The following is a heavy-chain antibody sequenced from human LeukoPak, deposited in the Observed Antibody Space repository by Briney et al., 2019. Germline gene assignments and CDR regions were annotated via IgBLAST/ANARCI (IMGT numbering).Heavy chain of an antibody. J-gene: IGHJ5*02. V-gene: IGHV3-74*01. D-gene: IGHD4/OR15-4a*01. CDR1: EFIFSNYW. CDR3: ARVQVLGTYDWFDP. CDR2: INSDGSFT. Sequence: PGGSLRLSCAASEFIFSNYWMHWVRQAPGKGLVWVSRINSDGSFTSYADSVKGRFTISRDNAKNTLYLQTNSLRAEDTAIYYCARVQVLGTYDWFDPWGQGTLVTVSS.